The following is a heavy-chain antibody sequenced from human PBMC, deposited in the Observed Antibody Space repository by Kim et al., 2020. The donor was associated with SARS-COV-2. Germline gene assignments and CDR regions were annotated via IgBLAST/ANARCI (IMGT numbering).Heavy chain of an antibody. CDR3: TQRGFSGYDYHDY. J-gene: IGHJ4*02. Sequence: GGSLRLSCTASGFTFGDYAMSWVRQAPGKGLEWVGFIRSKAYGGTTEYAASVKGRFTISRDDSKSIAYLQMNSLKTEDTAVYYCTQRGFSGYDYHDYWGQGTLVTVSS. V-gene: IGHV3-49*04. CDR1: GFTFGDYA. D-gene: IGHD5-12*01. CDR2: IRSKAYGGTT.